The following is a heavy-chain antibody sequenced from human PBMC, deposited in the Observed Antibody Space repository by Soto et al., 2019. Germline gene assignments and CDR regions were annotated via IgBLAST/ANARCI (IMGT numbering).Heavy chain of an antibody. V-gene: IGHV1-8*02. CDR3: ASVDTDDYICAGAPDAYDF. J-gene: IGHJ3*01. CDR2: MNPNSGNT. CDR1: GYTFTSYD. D-gene: IGHD2-21*01. Sequence: ASVKVSCKASGYTFTSYDINWVRQATGQGLEWMGWMNPNSGNTGYAQKFQGRVTMTRNTSISTAYMELSSLRSEDTAVYYCASVDTDDYICAGAPDAYDFWGQGTMVTVSS.